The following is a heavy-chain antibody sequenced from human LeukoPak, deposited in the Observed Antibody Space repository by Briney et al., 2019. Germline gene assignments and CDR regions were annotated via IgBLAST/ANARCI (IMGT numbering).Heavy chain of an antibody. V-gene: IGHV1-8*02. CDR1: GYTFTGYY. Sequence: GASVKVSCKASGYTFTGYYMHWVRQATGQGLEWMGWMNPNSGNTGYAQKFQGRVTMTRNTSISTAYMELSSLRSEDTAVYYCARGPLGWLQHDDYWGQGTLVTVSS. D-gene: IGHD5-24*01. J-gene: IGHJ4*02. CDR3: ARGPLGWLQHDDY. CDR2: MNPNSGNT.